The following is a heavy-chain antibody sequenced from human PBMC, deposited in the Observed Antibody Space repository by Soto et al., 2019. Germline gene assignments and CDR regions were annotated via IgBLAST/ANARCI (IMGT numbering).Heavy chain of an antibody. V-gene: IGHV3-30*18. CDR1: GFTFSSYG. CDR2: VSYDEITK. Sequence: GGSLRLSCSASGFTFSSYGMNWVRQAPGKGLEWVAVVSYDEITKYYADSVKGRFTISRDNSKNTVYLQMNSLRPEDTAVYYCAKPLGLLRRAMAQGSDYWGQGTLVTVSS. J-gene: IGHJ4*02. D-gene: IGHD5-18*01. CDR3: AKPLGLLRRAMAQGSDY.